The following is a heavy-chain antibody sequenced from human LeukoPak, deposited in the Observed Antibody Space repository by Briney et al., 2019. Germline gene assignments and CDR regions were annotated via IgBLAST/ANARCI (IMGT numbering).Heavy chain of an antibody. V-gene: IGHV3-21*01. CDR3: ARDYVTKAPDY. J-gene: IGHJ4*02. D-gene: IGHD3-10*02. CDR2: IGPGPSHT. CDR1: GFTFNTYG. Sequence: PGGSRRLSCAASGFTFNTYGMNWVRQAPGKGLEWLSYIGPGPSHTYYADSVRGRFVISRDDAKSSLYLQMSSLRAEDTAVYYCARDYVTKAPDYGGLGTLVTVSS.